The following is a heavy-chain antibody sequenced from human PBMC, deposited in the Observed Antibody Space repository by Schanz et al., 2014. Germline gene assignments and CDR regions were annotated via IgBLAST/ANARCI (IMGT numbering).Heavy chain of an antibody. CDR1: GFTFSSYA. Sequence: QGQLVESGGGVVQPGRSLRLSCAASGFTFSSYAMHWVRQAPGKGLEWVAVILYDGSNKYYADSVKGRFTISRDNSKNTLYLQMNSLRVEDTAVYYCARDGDFDYWGQGTLVTVSS. J-gene: IGHJ4*02. CDR2: ILYDGSNK. CDR3: ARDGDFDY. V-gene: IGHV3-30*04.